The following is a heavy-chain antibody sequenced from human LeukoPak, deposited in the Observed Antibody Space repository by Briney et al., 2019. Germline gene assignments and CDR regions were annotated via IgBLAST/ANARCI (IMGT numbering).Heavy chain of an antibody. D-gene: IGHD6-19*01. CDR3: VTRHWLSNFDH. CDR1: GYTFTGYY. J-gene: IGHJ4*02. Sequence: ASVKVSCKPSGYTFTGYYMHWVRQAPGPRLEWMGWMNPNSDNTNYAQKFQGRVTMTRDTSVSTAYMEPSSLRFDDTAVYYCVTRHWLSNFDHWGQGTLVTVSS. CDR2: MNPNSDNT. V-gene: IGHV1-2*02.